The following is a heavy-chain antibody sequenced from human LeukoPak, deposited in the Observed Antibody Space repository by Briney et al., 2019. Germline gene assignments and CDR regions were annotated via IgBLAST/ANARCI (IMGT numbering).Heavy chain of an antibody. CDR3: ARRLSADGTGNFDY. V-gene: IGHV1-69*04. Sequence: GASVKVSCKASGGTFSSYAISWVRQAPGQGLEWMGRIIPILGIANYAQKFQGRVTITADKSTSTAYMELSSLRSEDTAVYYCARRLSADGTGNFDYWGQGTLVTVSS. D-gene: IGHD3-10*01. CDR1: GGTFSSYA. CDR2: IIPILGIA. J-gene: IGHJ4*02.